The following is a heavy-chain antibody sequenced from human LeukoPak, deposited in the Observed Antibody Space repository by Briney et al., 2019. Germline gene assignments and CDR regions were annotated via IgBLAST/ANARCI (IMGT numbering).Heavy chain of an antibody. Sequence: GGSLRLSCVASTFTFSRYGMGWVRQAPGKGLEWVAVISYDGTNKFYVDSLRGRFTISRDNYKNTLYLQMNSLRAEDTAVYYCAKDGYYGSGTYPDYWGQGTLVTVSS. CDR2: ISYDGTNK. J-gene: IGHJ4*02. CDR3: AKDGYYGSGTYPDY. CDR1: TFTFSRYG. V-gene: IGHV3-30*18. D-gene: IGHD3-10*01.